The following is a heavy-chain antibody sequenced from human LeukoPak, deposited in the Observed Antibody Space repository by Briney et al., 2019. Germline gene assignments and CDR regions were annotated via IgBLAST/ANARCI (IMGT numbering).Heavy chain of an antibody. V-gene: IGHV1-69*05. D-gene: IGHD4-17*01. CDR2: VIPIFGTR. Sequence: ASVTVSCKASGGTFSNYAINWVRQAPGPGLEWMGRVIPIFGTRNYAQQFQGRVTIITDEFTSTAYMELSSLRSEDTAMYYCARDKDTYGDQGVYFDYWGQGTLVTVSS. J-gene: IGHJ4*02. CDR3: ARDKDTYGDQGVYFDY. CDR1: GGTFSNYA.